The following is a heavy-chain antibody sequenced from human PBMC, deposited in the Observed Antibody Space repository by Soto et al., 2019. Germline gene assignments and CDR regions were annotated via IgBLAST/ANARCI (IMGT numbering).Heavy chain of an antibody. Sequence: GGSLRLSCAASGFTFSSYGMHWVRQAPGKGLEWVAVIWYDGSNKYYADSVKGRFTISRDNSKNTLYLQMNSLRAEDTAVYYCARDHTVSARAGIDYWGQGTLVTVSS. J-gene: IGHJ4*02. CDR2: IWYDGSNK. D-gene: IGHD6-6*01. CDR1: GFTFSSYG. CDR3: ARDHTVSARAGIDY. V-gene: IGHV3-33*01.